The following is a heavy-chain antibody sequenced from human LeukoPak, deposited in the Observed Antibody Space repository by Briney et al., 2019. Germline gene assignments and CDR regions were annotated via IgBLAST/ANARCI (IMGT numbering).Heavy chain of an antibody. CDR3: ARCHQPAMSGMDV. CDR2: ISAYNGNT. V-gene: IGHV1-18*01. Sequence: ASVKVSCKASGYTFTSYGISWVRQAPGQGLERMGWISAYNGNTNYAQKLQGRVTMTTDTSTSTVYMELRRLRSDDTAVYYCARCHQPAMSGMDVWGQGTTVTVSS. J-gene: IGHJ6*02. CDR1: GYTFTSYG.